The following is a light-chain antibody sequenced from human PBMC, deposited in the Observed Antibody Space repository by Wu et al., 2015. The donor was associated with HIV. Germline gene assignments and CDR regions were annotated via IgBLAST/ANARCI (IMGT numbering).Light chain of an antibody. J-gene: IGKJ4*01. CDR1: QSVTNNY. CDR3: LQYGSLLI. V-gene: IGKV3-20*01. CDR2: ETS. Sequence: IVLTQSPGTLSLTPGDRAILSCRASQSVTNNYVAWYQQKPGHSPRLVIFETSNRASGIPDRFSASGSGTDFMLTIDRLEPEDFAVYYCLQYGSLLIFGGGTEVEIK.